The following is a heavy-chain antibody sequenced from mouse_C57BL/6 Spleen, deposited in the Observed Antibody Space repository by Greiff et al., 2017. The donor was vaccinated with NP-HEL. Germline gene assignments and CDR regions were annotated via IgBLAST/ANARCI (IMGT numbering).Heavy chain of an antibody. CDR3: ARGGSSGYVDYAMDY. J-gene: IGHJ4*01. CDR2: IDPSDSET. Sequence: VQLQQSGAELVRPGSSVKLSCKASGYTFTSYWMHWVKQRPIQGLEWIGNIDPSDSETHYNQKFKDKATLTVDKSSSTAYMQLSSLTSEDSAVYYCARGGSSGYVDYAMDYWGQGTSVTVSS. V-gene: IGHV1-52*01. CDR1: GYTFTSYW. D-gene: IGHD3-2*02.